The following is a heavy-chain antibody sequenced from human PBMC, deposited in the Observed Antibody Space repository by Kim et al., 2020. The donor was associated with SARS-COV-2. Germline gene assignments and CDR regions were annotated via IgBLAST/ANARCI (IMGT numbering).Heavy chain of an antibody. CDR3: ARRTPTLAVGGVWFDA. CDR1: GGSISSSRYY. CDR2: IYYSGST. Sequence: SETLSLTCTVSGGSISSSRYYWGWIRQPPGKGLEWIGSIYYSGSTYYNPSLKSRVTISVDTSKNQFSLKLTSVTAADTAVYYCARRTPTLAVGGVWFDA. V-gene: IGHV4-39*01. D-gene: IGHD2-8*02. J-gene: IGHJ5*01.